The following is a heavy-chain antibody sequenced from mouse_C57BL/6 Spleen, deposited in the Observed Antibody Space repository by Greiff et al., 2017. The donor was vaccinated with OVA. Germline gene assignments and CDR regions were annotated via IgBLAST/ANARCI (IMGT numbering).Heavy chain of an antibody. CDR1: GYTFTGYW. J-gene: IGHJ2*01. D-gene: IGHD4-1*01. Sequence: QVQLKESGAELMKPGASVKLSCKATGYTFTGYWIEWVKQRPGHGLEWIGEILPGSGSTNHNEKFKGKATFTADTSSNTAYMQLSSLTTEDSAIYYCARREGGLGREYFDYWGQGTTLTVSS. V-gene: IGHV1-9*01. CDR3: ARREGGLGREYFDY. CDR2: ILPGSGST.